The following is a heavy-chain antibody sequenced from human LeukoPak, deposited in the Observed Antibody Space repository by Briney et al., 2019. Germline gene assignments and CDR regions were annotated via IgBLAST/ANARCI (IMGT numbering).Heavy chain of an antibody. J-gene: IGHJ6*03. V-gene: IGHV3-30*14. Sequence: GGSLRPSCAASGFTFSSYAMHWVRQAPGKGLEGVAVISYDGSNKYYADSVKGRFTISRDNSKNTLYLQMNSLRAEDTAVYYCAREGPYSSGWFGGYYYYYMDVWGKGTTVTVSS. CDR1: GFTFSSYA. CDR2: ISYDGSNK. D-gene: IGHD6-19*01. CDR3: AREGPYSSGWFGGYYYYYMDV.